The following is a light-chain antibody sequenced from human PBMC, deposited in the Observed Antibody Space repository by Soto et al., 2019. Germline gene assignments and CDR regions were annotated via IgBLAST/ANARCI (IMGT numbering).Light chain of an antibody. CDR3: QHRSNWPRFT. CDR2: DVS. CDR1: QSVSSY. V-gene: IGKV3-11*01. J-gene: IGKJ3*01. Sequence: EMVLTQSPATLSLSPGERATLSCRASQSVSSYLAWYQQKPGQAPRLLIYDVSNRSTGIPARFSGSGSGTDFTLTISSLEPEDFAVYYCQHRSNWPRFTFGPEPRVYIK.